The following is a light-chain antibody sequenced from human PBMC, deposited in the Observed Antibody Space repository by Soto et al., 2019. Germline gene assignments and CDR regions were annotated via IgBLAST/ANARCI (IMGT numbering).Light chain of an antibody. J-gene: IGKJ4*01. Sequence: EIVLTQSPATLSLSPGERATLSCRASQSVSSYLAWYQQKPGQAPRLLIYDASNRATGIPARFSGSGSGTDFTLTISSLQPEDFATYSCQQLNTYPVTFGGGTKVDIK. V-gene: IGKV3-11*01. CDR2: DAS. CDR3: QQLNTYPVT. CDR1: QSVSSY.